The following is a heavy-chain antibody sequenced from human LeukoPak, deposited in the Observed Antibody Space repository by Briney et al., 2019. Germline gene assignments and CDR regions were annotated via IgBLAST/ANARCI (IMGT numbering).Heavy chain of an antibody. CDR3: ARAVSGRFDY. V-gene: IGHV4-39*07. Sequence: SETLSLTCTVSGGSISSSSYYWGWIRQPPGKGLEWIGSIYYSGSTNYNPSLNSRVTISVDTSKNQFSLRLSSVTAADTAIYYCARAVSGRFDYWGQGTLVTVSS. CDR2: IYYSGST. J-gene: IGHJ4*02. CDR1: GGSISSSSYY. D-gene: IGHD6-19*01.